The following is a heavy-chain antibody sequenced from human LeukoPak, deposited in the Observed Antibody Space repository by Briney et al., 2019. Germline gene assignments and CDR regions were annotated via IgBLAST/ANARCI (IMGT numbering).Heavy chain of an antibody. CDR3: ARDQDSGDFDY. V-gene: IGHV3-23*01. CDR1: GFTFSTYT. J-gene: IGHJ4*02. D-gene: IGHD3-10*01. CDR2: IGGSGGDI. Sequence: GGSLRLSCAASGFTFSTYTMYWVRQPPGKGLEWVSIIGGSGGDIHYADSVKGRFTISRDNSKNTLYLQMNSLRAEDTAVYYCARDQDSGDFDYWGQGTLVTVSS.